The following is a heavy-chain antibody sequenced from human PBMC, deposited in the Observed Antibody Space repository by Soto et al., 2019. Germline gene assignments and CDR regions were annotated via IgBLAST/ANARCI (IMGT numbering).Heavy chain of an antibody. CDR1: GFSLSTSGVG. Sequence: QITLKESGPTLVKPTQTLTLTCTFSGFSLSTSGVGVGWIRQPPGKALECLALIYWDDDKRYSPSLKSTLTITKDTSKTQVVLTMANMDPVDTAAYYCAHRRFPRGLDYWGEGTLVTVSS. CDR2: IYWDDDK. CDR3: AHRRFPRGLDY. V-gene: IGHV2-5*02. J-gene: IGHJ4*02. D-gene: IGHD3-10*01.